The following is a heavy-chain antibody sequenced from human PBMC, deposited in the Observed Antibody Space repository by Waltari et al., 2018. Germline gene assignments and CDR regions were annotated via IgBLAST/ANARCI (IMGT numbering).Heavy chain of an antibody. J-gene: IGHJ4*02. Sequence: QVQLVQSGAEAKKPGSSVKVSCKASGGTLSSYSIRWRRQAPGQGLEWMGGIIPIFGTANYAQKFQGRVTITADKSTSTAYMELSSLRSEDTAVYYCARGGLAAAADYWGQGTLVTVSS. D-gene: IGHD6-13*01. V-gene: IGHV1-69*14. CDR3: ARGGLAAAADY. CDR1: GGTLSSYS. CDR2: IIPIFGTA.